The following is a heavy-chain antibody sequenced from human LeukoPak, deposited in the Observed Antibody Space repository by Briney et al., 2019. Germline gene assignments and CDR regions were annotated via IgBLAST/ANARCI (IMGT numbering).Heavy chain of an antibody. Sequence: GGSLRLSCAASGFTFSNAWMSWVRQAPGKGLEWVGRIKSKTDGGRTDYAAPVKGRFTISRDDSKNTLYLQMNSLKTEDTAVYYCTTDLPTVTTFYFDYWGQGTLVTVSS. CDR2: IKSKTDGGRT. D-gene: IGHD4-17*01. V-gene: IGHV3-15*01. J-gene: IGHJ4*02. CDR3: TTDLPTVTTFYFDY. CDR1: GFTFSNAW.